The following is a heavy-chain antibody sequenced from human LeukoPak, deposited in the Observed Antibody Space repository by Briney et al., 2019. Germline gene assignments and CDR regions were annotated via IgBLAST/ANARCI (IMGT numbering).Heavy chain of an antibody. CDR3: ARGGVGATTYVWFDP. D-gene: IGHD1-26*01. Sequence: ASVKVSCKASGYTFTNYYIHWLRQAPGQGLECMGIINPSGGSTSYAQKFQGRVTMNRDMSTSTVYMELGSLRSEDTAVYYCARGGVGATTYVWFDPWGQGTLVTVSS. J-gene: IGHJ5*02. V-gene: IGHV1-46*01. CDR2: INPSGGST. CDR1: GYTFTNYY.